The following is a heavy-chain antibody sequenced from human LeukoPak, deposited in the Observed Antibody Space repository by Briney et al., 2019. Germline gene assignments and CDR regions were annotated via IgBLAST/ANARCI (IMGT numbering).Heavy chain of an antibody. CDR3: ARDISGDFDY. Sequence: GGSLRLSCAASGFIFSNYWMSWVRQAPGKGLEWVANIKQDGSEKYYVDSVKGRFTISRDNAKNSLYLQMNSLRAEDTAVYYCARDISGDFDYWGQGTLVTVSS. CDR2: IKQDGSEK. D-gene: IGHD2-15*01. V-gene: IGHV3-7*01. CDR1: GFIFSNYW. J-gene: IGHJ4*02.